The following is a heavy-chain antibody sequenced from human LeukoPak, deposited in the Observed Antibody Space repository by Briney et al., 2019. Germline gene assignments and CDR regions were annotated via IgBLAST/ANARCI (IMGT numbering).Heavy chain of an antibody. D-gene: IGHD2-21*02. CDR3: ARLPGYCGGDCYSDY. CDR1: GGSISNYY. Sequence: SETLSLTCTVSGGSISNYYWSWIRQPPGKGLEWIGYIYYSGSTNYNPSLKSRVTISVDTSKNQFSLKLSSVTAADTAVYYCARLPGYCGGDCYSDYWGQGTLVTVSS. V-gene: IGHV4-59*08. CDR2: IYYSGST. J-gene: IGHJ4*02.